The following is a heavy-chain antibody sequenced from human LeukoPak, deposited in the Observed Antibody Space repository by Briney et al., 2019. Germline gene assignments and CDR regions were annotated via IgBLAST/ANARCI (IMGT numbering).Heavy chain of an antibody. CDR2: TYYRSKWYD. V-gene: IGHV6-1*01. J-gene: IGHJ3*02. Sequence: SQTLSLTCAISGDSVSSNSATWNWIRQSPSRGLEWLGRTYYRSKWYDDHAVSVKSRMTINADTSKNQFSLQLNSVTPEDTAVYYCARHGRGAFDIWGQGTMVTVSS. D-gene: IGHD3-10*01. CDR1: GDSVSSNSAT. CDR3: ARHGRGAFDI.